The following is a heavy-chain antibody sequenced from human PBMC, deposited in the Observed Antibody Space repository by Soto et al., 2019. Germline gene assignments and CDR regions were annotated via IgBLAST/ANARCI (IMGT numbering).Heavy chain of an antibody. D-gene: IGHD3-22*01. Sequence: GESLKISCNGSGYSFTSYWIGWVRQMPGKGLEWMGIIYPGDSDTRYSPSFQGQVTISADKSISTAYLQWSSLKASDTAMYYCATSWRAYYYDSSGYDYWGQGTLVTVSS. V-gene: IGHV5-51*01. CDR1: GYSFTSYW. CDR2: IYPGDSDT. J-gene: IGHJ4*02. CDR3: ATSWRAYYYDSSGYDY.